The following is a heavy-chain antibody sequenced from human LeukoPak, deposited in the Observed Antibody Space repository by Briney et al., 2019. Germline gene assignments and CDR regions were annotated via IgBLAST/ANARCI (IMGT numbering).Heavy chain of an antibody. Sequence: GGSLRLSCAASGFTFSSYGMHWVRQAPGKGLERVAVISYDGSNKYYADSVKGRFTISRDNSKNTLYLQMNSLRAEDTAVYYCAKATAMAQGYWGQGTLVTVSS. D-gene: IGHD5-18*01. J-gene: IGHJ4*02. CDR2: ISYDGSNK. CDR3: AKATAMAQGY. CDR1: GFTFSSYG. V-gene: IGHV3-30*18.